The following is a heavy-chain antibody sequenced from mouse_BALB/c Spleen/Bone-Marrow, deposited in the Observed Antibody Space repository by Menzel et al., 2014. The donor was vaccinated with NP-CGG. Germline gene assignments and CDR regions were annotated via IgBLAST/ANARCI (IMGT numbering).Heavy chain of an antibody. V-gene: IGHV1-15*01. J-gene: IGHJ2*01. D-gene: IGHD1-1*01. Sequence: VQLQQSGAELVRPGASVTLSCKASGYTFTDNEMHWVKQTPVHGLEWIGAIDPETGGTAYNQKFKGKATLTADKSSSTAYMELRSLTSEDSAGDYGTRGGNFMTTVGGDWDYGGQGTTLTVSS. CDR3: TRGGNFMTTVGGDWDY. CDR2: IDPETGGT. CDR1: GYTFTDNE.